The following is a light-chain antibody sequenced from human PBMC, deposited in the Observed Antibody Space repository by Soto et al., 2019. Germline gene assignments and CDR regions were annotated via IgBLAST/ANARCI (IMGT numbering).Light chain of an antibody. Sequence: DIQLTQSPSFLSASVGDRVTITCRASQGISSYLAWYQQKPGKAPKLLIYAASTLQSGVPPMFSGSVSGIEFTLIISSLQPEDFETYSCQRRNSYPPCTIGQEAKLEIK. J-gene: IGKJ1*01. V-gene: IGKV1-9*01. CDR2: AAS. CDR3: QRRNSYPPCT. CDR1: QGISSY.